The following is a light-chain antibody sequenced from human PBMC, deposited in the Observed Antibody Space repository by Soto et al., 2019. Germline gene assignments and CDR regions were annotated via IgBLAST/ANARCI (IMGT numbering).Light chain of an antibody. CDR1: SSDVGGYNY. CDR2: EVS. J-gene: IGLJ1*01. CDR3: SSYAGSNNFV. V-gene: IGLV2-8*01. Sequence: QSALTPPPSASGSPGQSVTISCTGTSSDVGGYNYVSWYQQHPGKAPKLMIYEVSKRPSGVPDRFSGSKSGNTASLTVSGLQAEDEADYYCSSYAGSNNFVFGSGPKATVL.